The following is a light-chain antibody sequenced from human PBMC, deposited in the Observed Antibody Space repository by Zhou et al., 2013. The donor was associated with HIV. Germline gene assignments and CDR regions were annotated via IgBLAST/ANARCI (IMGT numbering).Light chain of an antibody. J-gene: IGKJ3*01. V-gene: IGKV1-6*01. CDR1: QGIGND. CDR2: AAT. CDR3: LQDNKSPFT. Sequence: IQMTQSPISLSASVGDRVTITCRASQGIGNDLGWYQQKPGKAPNLLIYAATYLQSGVPSRFRGSGSGTHFTLTINSLQPEDFATYYCLQDNKSPFTFGPGTKVEVK.